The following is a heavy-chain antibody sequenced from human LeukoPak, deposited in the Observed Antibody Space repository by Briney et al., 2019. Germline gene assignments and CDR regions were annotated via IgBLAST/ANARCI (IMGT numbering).Heavy chain of an antibody. V-gene: IGHV3-43*01. D-gene: IGHD2-2*01. J-gene: IGHJ6*02. Sequence: GGSLRLSCAASGFTFDDYTMHWVRQAPGKGLEWVSLISWDGGSTYYADSVKGRFTISRDNSTNSLYLQMNSLRTEDTALYYCAKASVVVGPLAYYYYGMDVWGQGTTVAVSS. CDR2: ISWDGGST. CDR3: AKASVVVGPLAYYYYGMDV. CDR1: GFTFDDYT.